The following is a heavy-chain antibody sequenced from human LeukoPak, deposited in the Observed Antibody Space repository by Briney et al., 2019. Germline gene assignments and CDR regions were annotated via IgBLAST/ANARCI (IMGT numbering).Heavy chain of an antibody. CDR2: NNPNSGGT. CDR1: VYTFTGYY. Sequence: VASVKVSCKASVYTFTGYYMHWVRQAPGQGLEWMGWNNPNSGGTKYAQKFQGRVTMTRDTSISTAYMELSRLRSDDTAVYYCARTLIHDDILTTYYGNGFDIWGQGTMVTVSS. J-gene: IGHJ3*02. CDR3: ARTLIHDDILTTYYGNGFDI. D-gene: IGHD3-9*01. V-gene: IGHV1-2*02.